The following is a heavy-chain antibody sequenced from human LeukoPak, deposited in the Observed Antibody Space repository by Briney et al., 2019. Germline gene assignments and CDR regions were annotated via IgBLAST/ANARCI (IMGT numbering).Heavy chain of an antibody. CDR1: GFTFSSSA. D-gene: IGHD3-22*01. Sequence: PGGSLRLSCAASGFTFSSSAMSWVRQAPGKGLEWVSTFSGYGGSTYYADSVKGRFTISRDNSKNTLYLQMNSLRAEDTAVYYCAKDTSAYYYDDAFDIWGQGTMVTVSS. J-gene: IGHJ3*02. CDR2: FSGYGGST. V-gene: IGHV3-23*01. CDR3: AKDTSAYYYDDAFDI.